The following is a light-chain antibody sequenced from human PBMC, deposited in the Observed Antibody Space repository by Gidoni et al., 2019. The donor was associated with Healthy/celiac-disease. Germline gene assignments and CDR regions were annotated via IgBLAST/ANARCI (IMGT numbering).Light chain of an antibody. J-gene: IGKJ2*01. CDR2: DAS. Sequence: DIQITPSPFSLSASVGDRVTITCQASQDISNYLNWYQQKPGKAPKLLIYDASNLETGVPSRFSGSGSGTDFTFTISSLQSEDIATYYCQQYDNLLMYTFGQGTKLEIK. CDR1: QDISNY. CDR3: QQYDNLLMYT. V-gene: IGKV1-33*01.